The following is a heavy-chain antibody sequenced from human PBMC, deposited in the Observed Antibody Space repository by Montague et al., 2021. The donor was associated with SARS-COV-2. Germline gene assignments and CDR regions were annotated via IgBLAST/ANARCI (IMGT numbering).Heavy chain of an antibody. Sequence: SETLSLTCTVSGGSISTSYYWGWIRQPPGKGLEWIGSIYYSGSTYYNPSLKSRVTISVDTSKNQFSLKLSSVTAADTAVYYCARDATVTTFYYYSMDVWGQGTTVTVSS. V-gene: IGHV4-39*07. CDR3: ARDATVTTFYYYSMDV. J-gene: IGHJ6*02. D-gene: IGHD4-17*01. CDR2: IYYSGST. CDR1: GGSISTSYY.